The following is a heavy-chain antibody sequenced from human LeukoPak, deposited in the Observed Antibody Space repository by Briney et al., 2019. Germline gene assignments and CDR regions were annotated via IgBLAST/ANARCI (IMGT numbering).Heavy chain of an antibody. Sequence: EASVKVSCKASGYTFTSYGISWVRQAPGQGLEWMGWISAYNGNTNYAQKLQGRVTMTTDTSTSTAYMELRSLRSDDTAVYYCARDLVGRGDPLLDVWGKGTTVIVSS. J-gene: IGHJ6*04. CDR2: ISAYNGNT. CDR3: ARDLVGRGDPLLDV. CDR1: GYTFTSYG. D-gene: IGHD4-17*01. V-gene: IGHV1-18*01.